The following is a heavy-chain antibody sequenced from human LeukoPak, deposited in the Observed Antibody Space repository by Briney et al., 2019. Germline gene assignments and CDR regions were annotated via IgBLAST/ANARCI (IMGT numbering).Heavy chain of an antibody. CDR1: GFTFSSYW. V-gene: IGHV3-7*01. D-gene: IGHD1-26*01. J-gene: IGHJ4*02. CDR3: AREGSQSASGTYPGND. CDR2: IKQDGSDK. Sequence: PGGSLRLSYAASGFTFSSYWMSWVRQAPGKGLEWVANIKQDGSDKYYVDSVKGRFTISRDNAKNSLFLQMNRLRAEDTAVYFCAREGSQSASGTYPGNDWGQGTLVTVSS.